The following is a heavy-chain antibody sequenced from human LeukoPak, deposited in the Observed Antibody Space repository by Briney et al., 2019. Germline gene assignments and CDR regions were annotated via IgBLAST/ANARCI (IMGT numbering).Heavy chain of an antibody. CDR3: ARGGLYGARLDV. CDR2: MSQSGST. V-gene: IGHV4-61*08. Sequence: PSETLSLTCTVSGGSISSGGYYWTWIRQPPGKGLEWIGYMSQSGSTNYNPSLKSRVTISVDTSKNQFSLKLSSVTAADTAMYYCARGGLYGARLDVWGQGTTVTVSS. J-gene: IGHJ6*02. D-gene: IGHD4-17*01. CDR1: GGSISSGGYY.